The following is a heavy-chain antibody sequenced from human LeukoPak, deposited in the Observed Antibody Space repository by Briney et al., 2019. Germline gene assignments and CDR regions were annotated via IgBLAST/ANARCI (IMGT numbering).Heavy chain of an antibody. J-gene: IGHJ4*02. Sequence: GVSLRLSCAASGFTFTNACMSWVRQAPGKGLEWVGRIKRKADGGTTDYAAPVKGRFSISRDDSKNTLFLQMSSLKTEDTAVYYCTTDNNYGDYGLDYWGQGTLVTVSS. CDR1: GFTFTNAC. V-gene: IGHV3-15*05. D-gene: IGHD4-17*01. CDR2: IKRKADGGTT. CDR3: TTDNNYGDYGLDY.